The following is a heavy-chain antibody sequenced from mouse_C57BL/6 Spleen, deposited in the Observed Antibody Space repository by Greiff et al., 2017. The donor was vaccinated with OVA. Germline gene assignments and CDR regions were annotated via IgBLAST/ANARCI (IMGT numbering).Heavy chain of an antibody. CDR1: GYTFTSYW. CDR3: ARRPHWYFDV. Sequence: VQLQQPGAELVMPGASVKLSCKASGYTFTSYWMHWVKQRPGQGLEWIGEIDPSDSYTNYNQKFKGKSTLTVDKSSSTAYMQLSSLTSEDSAVYYCARRPHWYFDVWGTGTTVTVSS. CDR2: IDPSDSYT. V-gene: IGHV1-69*01. J-gene: IGHJ1*03.